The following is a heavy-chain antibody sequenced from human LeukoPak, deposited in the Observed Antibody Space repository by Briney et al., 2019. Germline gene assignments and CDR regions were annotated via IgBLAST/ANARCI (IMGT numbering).Heavy chain of an antibody. D-gene: IGHD2-8*01. CDR3: ARDLVYGRLIRGWFDP. Sequence: SETLSLTCSVSGGSIDTINWWSWVRQPPGKGLEWIGEVHHSGTTSYNPSPRSRVTISVDTSKNQFSLRLRSVTAADTAVYYCARDLVYGRLIRGWFDPWGQGTLVTVSS. J-gene: IGHJ5*02. CDR2: VHHSGTT. V-gene: IGHV4-4*02. CDR1: GGSIDTINW.